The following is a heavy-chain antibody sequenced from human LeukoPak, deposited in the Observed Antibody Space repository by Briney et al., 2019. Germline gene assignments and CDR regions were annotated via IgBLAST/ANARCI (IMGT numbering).Heavy chain of an antibody. CDR2: INHSGST. V-gene: IGHV4-34*01. Sequence: GSLRLSCAASGFTFSDYYMSWIRQPPGKGLEWIGEINHSGSTNYNPSLKSRVTISVDTSKNQFSLKLSSVTAADTAVYYCARGRKRSVASTFQHWGQGTLVTVSS. D-gene: IGHD6-19*01. J-gene: IGHJ1*01. CDR1: GFTFSDYY. CDR3: ARGRKRSVASTFQH.